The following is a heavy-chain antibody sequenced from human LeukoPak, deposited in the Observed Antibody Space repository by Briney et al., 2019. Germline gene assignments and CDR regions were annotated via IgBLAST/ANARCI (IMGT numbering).Heavy chain of an antibody. D-gene: IGHD5-24*01. J-gene: IGHJ2*01. Sequence: GGSLRLSCAASGFTFSSSAMNWVRQAPGKGLEWVSAIGGDGGTTYADSVKGRFTISRDNSKNTLYLQMNSLRSEDTAIYFCAKTIPYWYFDLWGRGTLVTVSS. CDR3: AKTIPYWYFDL. CDR1: GFTFSSSA. V-gene: IGHV3-23*01. CDR2: IGGDGGTT.